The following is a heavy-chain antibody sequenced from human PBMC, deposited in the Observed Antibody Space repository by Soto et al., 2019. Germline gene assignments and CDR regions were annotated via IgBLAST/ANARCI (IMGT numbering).Heavy chain of an antibody. D-gene: IGHD6-6*01. J-gene: IGHJ4*02. CDR3: AREPSSSSENHFDY. CDR2: MNPNSGNT. Sequence: ASVKVSCKASGYTFTSYEINWVRQATGQGLEWMGWMNPNSGNTGYAQKFQGRVTMTRNTSISTVYMELSSLRSEDTAVYYCAREPSSSSENHFDYWGQGTLVTVSS. CDR1: GYTFTSYE. V-gene: IGHV1-8*01.